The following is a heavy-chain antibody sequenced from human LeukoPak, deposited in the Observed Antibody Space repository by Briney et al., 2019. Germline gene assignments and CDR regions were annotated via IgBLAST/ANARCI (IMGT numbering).Heavy chain of an antibody. CDR2: IYYSGST. CDR1: GGSISSYY. CDR3: ARDRSWYSSSLNRYYYGMDV. D-gene: IGHD6-13*01. Sequence: SETLSLTCTVSGGSISSYYWSWLRQPPGKGLEWIGYIYYSGSTNYNPSLKSRVTISVDTSKNQFSLKLSSVTAADTAVYYCARDRSWYSSSLNRYYYGMDVWGQGTTVTVSS. V-gene: IGHV4-59*01. J-gene: IGHJ6*02.